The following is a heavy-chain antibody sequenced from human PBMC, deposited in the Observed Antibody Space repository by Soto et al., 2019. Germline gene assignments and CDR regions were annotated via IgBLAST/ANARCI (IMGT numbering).Heavy chain of an antibody. J-gene: IGHJ3*02. CDR3: ARLGARTFDI. D-gene: IGHD1-26*01. CDR2: IKHSGST. CDR1: GGSFSGYY. V-gene: IGHV4-34*01. Sequence: QVQLQQWGAGLLKPSETLSLTCAVYGGSFSGYYWSWIRQPPGKGLEWSGEIKHSGSTNYNPSLKIRVTISVDTSKNHFSLKLSSVTAADTAVYYCARLGARTFDIWGQGTMVTVSS.